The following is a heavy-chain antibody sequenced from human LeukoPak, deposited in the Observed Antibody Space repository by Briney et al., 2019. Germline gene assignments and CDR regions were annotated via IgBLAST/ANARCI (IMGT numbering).Heavy chain of an antibody. CDR2: ISSNGGST. Sequence: GGSLRLSCATSGFTFSSYAMHWVRQAPGKGLEYVSAISSNGGSTYYANSVKGRFTISRDDSKNTLYLQMNSLTTEDTAVYFCAHRDTTMVRVDYWGQGTLVTVSS. J-gene: IGHJ4*02. CDR3: AHRDTTMVRVDY. V-gene: IGHV3-64*01. D-gene: IGHD5-18*01. CDR1: GFTFSSYA.